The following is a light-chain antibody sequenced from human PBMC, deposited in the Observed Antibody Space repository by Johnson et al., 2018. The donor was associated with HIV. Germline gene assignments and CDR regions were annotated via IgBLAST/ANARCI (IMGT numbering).Light chain of an antibody. J-gene: IGLJ1*01. CDR2: DNN. CDR1: SSNIGNNY. V-gene: IGLV1-51*01. CDR3: GTWDSSLSALYV. Sequence: QSVLTQPPSVSAAPGQKVTISCSGSSSNIGNNYVSWYQQLPGTAPKLLIYDNNKRPSGIPDRFSGSTSGTSATLGITALQTGDEADYYCGTWDSSLSALYVFGTGTKVTVL.